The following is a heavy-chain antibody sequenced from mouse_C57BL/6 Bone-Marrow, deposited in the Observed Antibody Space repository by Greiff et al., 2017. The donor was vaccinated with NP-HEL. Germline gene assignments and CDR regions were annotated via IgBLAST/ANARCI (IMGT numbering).Heavy chain of an antibody. CDR1: GFNIKDDY. J-gene: IGHJ1*03. Sequence: EVQRVESGAELVRPGASVKLSCTASGFNIKDDYMHWVKQRPEQGLEWIGWLDPENGDTEYASKFQGKATITADTSSNTAYLQLSSLTSEDTAVYYCTHYGSSPYWYFDVWGTGTTVTVSS. V-gene: IGHV14-4*01. D-gene: IGHD1-1*01. CDR2: LDPENGDT. CDR3: THYGSSPYWYFDV.